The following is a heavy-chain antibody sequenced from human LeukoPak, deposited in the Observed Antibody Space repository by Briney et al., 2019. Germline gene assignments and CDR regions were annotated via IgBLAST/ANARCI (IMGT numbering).Heavy chain of an antibody. CDR1: GGSISSYY. D-gene: IGHD2-2*01. V-gene: IGHV4-59*01. Sequence: PSETLSLTFTVSGGSISSYYWSWIRQPPGKGLEWIGYIYYSGSTNYNPSLKSRVTISVDTSKNQFSLKLSSVTAADTAVYYCARALGYCSSTSCLTWFDPWGQGTLVTVSS. CDR2: IYYSGST. J-gene: IGHJ5*02. CDR3: ARALGYCSSTSCLTWFDP.